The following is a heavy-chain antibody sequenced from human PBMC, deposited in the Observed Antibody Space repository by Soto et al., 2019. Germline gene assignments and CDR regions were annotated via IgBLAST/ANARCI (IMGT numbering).Heavy chain of an antibody. CDR1: GGSISSSSYY. Sequence: SETLSLTCTVSGGSISSSSYYWGWIRQPPGKGLEWIGSIYYSGSTYYNPSLKSRVTISVDTSKNQFSLKLSSVTAADTAVYYCARHFARTADNWFDPWGQGTLVTVSS. V-gene: IGHV4-39*01. CDR3: ARHFARTADNWFDP. J-gene: IGHJ5*02. CDR2: IYYSGST.